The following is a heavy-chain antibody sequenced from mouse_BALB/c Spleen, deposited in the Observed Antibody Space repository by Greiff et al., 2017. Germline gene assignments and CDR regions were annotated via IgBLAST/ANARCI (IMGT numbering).Heavy chain of an antibody. Sequence: VQGVESGAELAKPGASVKMSCKASGYTFTSYWMHWVKQRPGQGLEWIGYINPSTGYTEYNQKFKDKATLTADKSSSTAYMQLSSLTSEDSAVYYCARGIDWDDYWGQGTTLTVSS. D-gene: IGHD4-1*01. CDR3: ARGIDWDDY. CDR2: INPSTGYT. CDR1: GYTFTSYW. J-gene: IGHJ2*01. V-gene: IGHV1-7*01.